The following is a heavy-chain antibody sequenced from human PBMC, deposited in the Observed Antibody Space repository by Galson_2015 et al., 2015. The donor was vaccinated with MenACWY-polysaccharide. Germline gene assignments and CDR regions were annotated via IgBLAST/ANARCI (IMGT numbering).Heavy chain of an antibody. CDR3: AHAGRRDILTGYYYYYYYGMDV. D-gene: IGHD3-9*01. CDR2: IYWDDDK. CDR1: GFSLSTRGVG. Sequence: PALVKPTQPLTLTCTFSGFSLSTRGVGVGWIRQPPGKALEWLALIYWDDDKRYSPSLKSRLTITKDTSKNQVVLTMTNMDPVDTATYYCAHAGRRDILTGYYYYYYYGMDVWGQGTTVTVSS. V-gene: IGHV2-5*02. J-gene: IGHJ6*02.